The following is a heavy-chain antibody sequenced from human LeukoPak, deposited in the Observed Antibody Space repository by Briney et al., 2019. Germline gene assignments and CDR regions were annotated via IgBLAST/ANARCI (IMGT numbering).Heavy chain of an antibody. D-gene: IGHD3-10*01. J-gene: IGHJ3*02. Sequence: ASVKVSCKASGYTFTSYAMHWVRQAPGQRLEWMGWINAGNGNTKYSQEFQGRVTITRDTSASTAYMELSSLRSEDMAVYYCARDHVHSYGSGSYFSFGDAFDIWGQGTMVTVSS. CDR1: GYTFTSYA. V-gene: IGHV1-3*03. CDR3: ARDHVHSYGSGSYFSFGDAFDI. CDR2: INAGNGNT.